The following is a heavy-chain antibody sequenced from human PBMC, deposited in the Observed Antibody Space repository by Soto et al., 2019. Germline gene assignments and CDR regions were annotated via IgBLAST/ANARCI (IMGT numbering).Heavy chain of an antibody. V-gene: IGHV4-59*01. D-gene: IGHD3-9*01. CDR2: IYYSGST. CDR3: ARAGLRYFDWLSPSDY. Sequence: SETLSLTCTVSGGSISSYYWSWIRQPPGKGLEWIGYIYYSGSTNYNPSLKSRVTISVDTSKNQFSLKLSSVTAADTAVYYCARAGLRYFDWLSPSDYWGQGTQVTVSS. J-gene: IGHJ4*02. CDR1: GGSISSYY.